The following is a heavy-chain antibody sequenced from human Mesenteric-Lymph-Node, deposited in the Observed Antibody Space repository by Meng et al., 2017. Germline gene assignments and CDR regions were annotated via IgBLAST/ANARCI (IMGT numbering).Heavy chain of an antibody. CDR1: GFTFSSYD. J-gene: IGHJ4*02. CDR2: IGTAGDT. Sequence: SCAASGFTFSSYDMHWVRQATGKGLEWVSAIGTAGDTYYPGSVKGRFTISRENAKNSLYLQMNSLRAGDTAVYYCARGGYCSSTSCYFSTDYYFDYWGQGTLVTVSS. D-gene: IGHD2-2*01. V-gene: IGHV3-13*01. CDR3: ARGGYCSSTSCYFSTDYYFDY.